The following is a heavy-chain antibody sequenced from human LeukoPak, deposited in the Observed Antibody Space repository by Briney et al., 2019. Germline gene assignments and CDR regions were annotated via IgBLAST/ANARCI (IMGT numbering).Heavy chain of an antibody. CDR3: ARGVPGILWFGESYANWFDP. V-gene: IGHV4-59*01. CDR1: GVSISSYY. J-gene: IGHJ5*02. Sequence: SETLSLTCTVSGVSISSYYWNWIRQPPGKGLEWIVYIYYSGSTNYNPSLKSRVTISVDTSKNQFSLKLSSVTAADTAVYYCARGVPGILWFGESYANWFDPWGQGTLVTVSS. D-gene: IGHD3-10*01. CDR2: IYYSGST.